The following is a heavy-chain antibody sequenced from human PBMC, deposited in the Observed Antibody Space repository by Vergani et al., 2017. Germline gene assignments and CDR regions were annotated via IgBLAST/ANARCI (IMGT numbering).Heavy chain of an antibody. D-gene: IGHD6-19*01. V-gene: IGHV3-9*01. CDR3: ARGVSGWYRLDY. Sequence: EVQLVESGGGLVQPGRSLRLSCAASGFTFDDYAMHWVRQAPGKGLEWVSGISWNSGSIGYADSVKGRFTISRDNAKNSLYLQMNSLRAEDTALYYCARGVSGWYRLDYWGQGTLVTVSS. CDR2: ISWNSGSI. J-gene: IGHJ4*02. CDR1: GFTFDDYA.